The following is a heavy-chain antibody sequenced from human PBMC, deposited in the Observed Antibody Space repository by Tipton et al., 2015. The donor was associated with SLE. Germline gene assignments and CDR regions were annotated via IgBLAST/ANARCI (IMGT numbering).Heavy chain of an antibody. CDR1: GFTFSDYY. D-gene: IGHD3-3*01. V-gene: IGHV3-11*06. CDR2: ISSTGTYTSYT. CDR3: ARDNTIFGVVTPHDY. J-gene: IGHJ4*02. Sequence: SLRLSCAASGFTFSDYYMSWIRQAPGKGLEWVSYISSTGTYTSYTNYADSVKGRFTISRDNAKNSLYLQMNSLRAEDTAVYYCARDNTIFGVVTPHDYWGQGTLVTVSS.